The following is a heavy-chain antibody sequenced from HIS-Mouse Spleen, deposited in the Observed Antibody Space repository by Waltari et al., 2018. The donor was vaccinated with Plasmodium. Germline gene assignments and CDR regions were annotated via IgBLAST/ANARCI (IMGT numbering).Heavy chain of an antibody. J-gene: IGHJ4*02. D-gene: IGHD2-15*01. CDR2: ISYDGSNK. CDR3: ARDRRLAFDY. Sequence: QVQLVESGGGVVQPGRSLRLSCAASGFTFNSYAMHWVRQAPGKGLEVVAFISYDGSNKYYADSVKGRFTISRDNSKNTLYLQMNSLRAEDTAVYYCARDRRLAFDYWGQGTLVTVSS. CDR1: GFTFNSYA. V-gene: IGHV3-30-3*01.